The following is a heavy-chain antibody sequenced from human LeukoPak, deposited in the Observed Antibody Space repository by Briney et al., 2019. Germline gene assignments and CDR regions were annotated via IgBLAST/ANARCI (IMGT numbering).Heavy chain of an antibody. D-gene: IGHD2-2*01. CDR1: GYTFRSYG. J-gene: IGHJ5*02. CDR2: SSAYNGNT. V-gene: IGHV1-18*01. CDR3: TRDGVPAAVSCPGRFDP. Sequence: ASVKLSCKASGYTFRSYGTSWVRQAPGQGLEWMGWSSAYNGNTNYAQKFQGRVTVTTDSSTSTAYMEVRSLRSDDTAVYYCTRDGVPAAVSCPGRFDPWGQGTLVTVSS.